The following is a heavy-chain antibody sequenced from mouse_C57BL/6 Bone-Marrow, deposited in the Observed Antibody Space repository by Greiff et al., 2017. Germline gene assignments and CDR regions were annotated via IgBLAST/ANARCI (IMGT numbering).Heavy chain of an antibody. CDR2: INPNNGGT. CDR1: GYTFTDYN. CDR3: ARMAFIGLPAWFAY. Sequence: VQLQQSGPELVKPGASVKLSCKASGYTFTDYNMHWVKQSHGKSLEWIGYINPNNGGTSYNQKFKGKATLTVTKSSSTAYMELRSLTSEDSAVYYLARMAFIGLPAWFAYWGQGILVTVSA. V-gene: IGHV1-22*01. D-gene: IGHD2-14*01. J-gene: IGHJ3*01.